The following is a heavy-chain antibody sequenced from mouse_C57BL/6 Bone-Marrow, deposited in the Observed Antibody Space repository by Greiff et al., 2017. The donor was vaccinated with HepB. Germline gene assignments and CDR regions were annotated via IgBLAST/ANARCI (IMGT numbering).Heavy chain of an antibody. J-gene: IGHJ1*03. CDR3: ARNVDV. CDR2: IYPGSGST. CDR1: GYNFTSYW. Sequence: VQLQQPGAELVKPGASVKMSCKASGYNFTSYWITWVKQRPGQGLEWIGDIYPGSGSTNYTEKFKSKATLTVDTSSSTAYMQLSSLTSEDTAVYYCARNVDVWGTGTTVTVSS. V-gene: IGHV1-55*01.